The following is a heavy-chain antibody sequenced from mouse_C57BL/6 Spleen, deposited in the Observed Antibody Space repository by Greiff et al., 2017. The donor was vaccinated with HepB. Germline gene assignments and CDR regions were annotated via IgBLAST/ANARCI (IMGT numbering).Heavy chain of an antibody. CDR2: IYPGDGDT. CDR1: GYAFSSSW. CDR3: ARGGDGYYVACFAY. Sequence: QVHLKQSGPELVKPGASVKISCKASGYAFSSSWMNWVKQRPGKGLEWIGRIYPGDGDTNYNGKFKGKATLTADKSSSTAYMQLSSLTSEDSAVYFCARGGDGYYVACFAYWGQGTLVTVSA. V-gene: IGHV1-82*01. J-gene: IGHJ3*01. D-gene: IGHD2-3*01.